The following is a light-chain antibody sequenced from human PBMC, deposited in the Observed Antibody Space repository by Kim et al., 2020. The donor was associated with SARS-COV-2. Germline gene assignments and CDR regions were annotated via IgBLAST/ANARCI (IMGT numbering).Light chain of an antibody. J-gene: IGKJ4*01. CDR1: QSVRNY. Sequence: LAPEERATLSCRASQSVRNYLAWYRQKPGQAPTLLIYDTDNRATGIPTRFSGSGSGTDFTLSISNLDPEDFAVYYCQQRSSWPLTFGGGTRVEIK. V-gene: IGKV3-11*01. CDR3: QQRSSWPLT. CDR2: DTD.